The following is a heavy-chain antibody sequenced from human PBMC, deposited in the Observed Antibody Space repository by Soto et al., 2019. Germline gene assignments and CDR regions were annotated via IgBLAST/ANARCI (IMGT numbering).Heavy chain of an antibody. V-gene: IGHV3-48*01. Sequence: EVQLVESGGGWVQPGGSLRLSCAASGFTFGSYSMNWVRQAPGKGLEWVSYISSSSSTIYYAESVKGRFTISRDNAKNSLYLQMNSLRAEDTAVYYCARDSDDSSGYYLLGVYYFDYWGQGTLVTVSS. D-gene: IGHD3-22*01. J-gene: IGHJ4*02. CDR1: GFTFGSYS. CDR3: ARDSDDSSGYYLLGVYYFDY. CDR2: ISSSSSTI.